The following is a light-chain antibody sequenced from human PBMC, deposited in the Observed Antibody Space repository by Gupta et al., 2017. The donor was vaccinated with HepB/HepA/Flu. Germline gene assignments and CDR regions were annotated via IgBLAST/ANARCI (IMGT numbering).Light chain of an antibody. J-gene: IGKJ1*01. Sequence: DIVMTQTPLSLSVTPGKPASISCKSSESLRDSNGKTYLYWYLQKAGQPPQLLIYEGSNRGSGVPDRFSGSGSGTDFTLKISRVEAEDVGTYYCKQRIQPPKTFGQGTKVEI. V-gene: IGKV2D-29*01. CDR1: ESLRDSNGKTY. CDR2: EGS. CDR3: KQRIQPPKT.